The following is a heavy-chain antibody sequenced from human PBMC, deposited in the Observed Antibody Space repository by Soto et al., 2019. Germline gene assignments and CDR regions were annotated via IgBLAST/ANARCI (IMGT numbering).Heavy chain of an antibody. J-gene: IGHJ4*02. CDR2: IIPIFDPA. CDR3: VGYYYNTRGYDYDY. Sequence: QVQLVQSGAEVKKPGSSVKVSCKASGGTFSSFAISWVRQAPGQGLEWMARIIPIFDPANYAQKFQGSVTITADESTSTAYMELSSLRSEDTAVYYCVGYYYNTRGYDYDYWGQGTLVTVSS. D-gene: IGHD3-22*01. CDR1: GGTFSSFA. V-gene: IGHV1-69*18.